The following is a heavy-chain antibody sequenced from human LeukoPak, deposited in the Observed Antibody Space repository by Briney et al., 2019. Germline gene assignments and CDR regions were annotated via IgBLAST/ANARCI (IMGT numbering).Heavy chain of an antibody. CDR1: GYTFTSYD. Sequence: ASVKVSCKASGYTFTSYDINWVRQATGQGLEWMGWMNPNSGNTGYAQKFQGRVTITRNTSISTAYMELSSLRSEDQAVYYCAARTYYYDSSGHYYRDAFHIWRKGPMLSVPS. V-gene: IGHV1-8*03. D-gene: IGHD3-22*01. CDR3: AARTYYYDSSGHYYRDAFHI. CDR2: MNPNSGNT. J-gene: IGHJ3*02.